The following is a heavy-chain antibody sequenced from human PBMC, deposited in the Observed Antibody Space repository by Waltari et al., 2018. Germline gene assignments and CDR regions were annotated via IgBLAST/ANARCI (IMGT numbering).Heavy chain of an antibody. J-gene: IGHJ4*02. CDR2: FDPEDGET. Sequence: QVQLVQSGAEVKKPGASVKVSCKVSGYPLTELSMHWVRQAPGKGLEWMGGFDPEDGETIYAQKFQGRVTMTEETSTDTAYMELSSLRSEDTAVYYCASTYSGYDYWGQGTLVTVSS. D-gene: IGHD5-12*01. CDR3: ASTYSGYDY. CDR1: GYPLTELS. V-gene: IGHV1-24*01.